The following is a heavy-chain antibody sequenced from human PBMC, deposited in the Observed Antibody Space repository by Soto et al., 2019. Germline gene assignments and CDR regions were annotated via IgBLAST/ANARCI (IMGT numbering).Heavy chain of an antibody. CDR3: ARYYGSGSYYKGWYYYYGMDV. CDR2: IIPIFGTA. CDR1: GGTVSIYA. V-gene: IGHV1-69*13. D-gene: IGHD3-10*01. Sequence: GASVKVSCKASGGTVSIYAIIWVRQAPGQGLEWMGGIIPIFGTANYAQKFQGRVTITADESTSTAYMELSSLRSEDTAVYYCARYYGSGSYYKGWYYYYGMDVWGQGTTVTVSS. J-gene: IGHJ6*02.